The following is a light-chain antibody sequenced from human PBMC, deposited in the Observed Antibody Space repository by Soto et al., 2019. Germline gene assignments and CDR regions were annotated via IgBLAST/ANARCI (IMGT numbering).Light chain of an antibody. V-gene: IGKV3-20*01. Sequence: EIVMTQSASTLSGSPGERATLSCGASQSVSSNLAWYQQKPGQAPRLLIYGASSRATGIPDRFSGSGYGTDFNLTISRLETEDFAVYYCQQYGSSPGTFGQGTKVDIK. J-gene: IGKJ1*01. CDR2: GAS. CDR1: QSVSSN. CDR3: QQYGSSPGT.